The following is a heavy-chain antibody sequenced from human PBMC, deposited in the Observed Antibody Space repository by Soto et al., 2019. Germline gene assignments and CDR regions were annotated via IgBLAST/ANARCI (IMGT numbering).Heavy chain of an antibody. CDR2: INSDGSST. CDR1: GFTFSSYW. Sequence: GGSLRLSCAASGFTFSSYWMHWVRQAPGKGLVWVSRINSDGSSTSYADSVKGRFTISRDNAKNTLYLQMNSLRAEDTAVYYCARDPMMYYYDSSGYKYYYYGMDVWGQGTTVTVSS. D-gene: IGHD3-22*01. J-gene: IGHJ6*02. CDR3: ARDPMMYYYDSSGYKYYYYGMDV. V-gene: IGHV3-74*01.